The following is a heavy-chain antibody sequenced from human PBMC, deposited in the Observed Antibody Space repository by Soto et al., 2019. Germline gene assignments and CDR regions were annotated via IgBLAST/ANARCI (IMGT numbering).Heavy chain of an antibody. CDR2: IYYSGST. J-gene: IGHJ6*02. CDR1: GGSISSGGYY. CDR3: SRETYGDRTHSYYYYGMDV. V-gene: IGHV4-31*03. D-gene: IGHD4-17*01. Sequence: PSETLSLTCTVSGGSISSGGYYWSWIRQHPGKGLEWIGYIYYSGSTYYNPSLKSRVTISVDTSKNQFSLKLSSVTAADTAVYYCSRETYGDRTHSYYYYGMDVWGQGTTVTVSS.